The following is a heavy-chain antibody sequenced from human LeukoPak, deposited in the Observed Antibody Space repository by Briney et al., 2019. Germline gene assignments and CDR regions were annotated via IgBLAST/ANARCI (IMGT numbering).Heavy chain of an antibody. CDR1: GFTFSSYA. CDR3: AAGYCSGGSCYADYFDY. Sequence: GGSLRLSCAASGFTFSSYAMSWVRQAPGKGLEWVSAISGSGGSTYYADSVKGRFTISRDNSKNTLYLQMNSLRAEDTAVYYCAAGYCSGGSCYADYFDYWGQGTLVTASS. V-gene: IGHV3-23*01. J-gene: IGHJ4*02. D-gene: IGHD2-15*01. CDR2: ISGSGGST.